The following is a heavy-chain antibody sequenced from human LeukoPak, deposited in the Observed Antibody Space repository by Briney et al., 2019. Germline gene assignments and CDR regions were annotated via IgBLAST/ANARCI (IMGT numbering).Heavy chain of an antibody. CDR2: ISSSSSYI. CDR1: GFTFSSYS. D-gene: IGHD3-10*01. J-gene: IGHJ6*03. CDR3: AKGGSWVRGVKLSYYYYYMDV. V-gene: IGHV3-21*04. Sequence: GGSLRLSCAASGFTFSSYSMNWVRQAPGKGLEWVSSISSSSSYIYYADSVKGRFTISRDNAKNSLYLQMNSLRAEDTAVYYCAKGGSWVRGVKLSYYYYYMDVWGKGTTVTISS.